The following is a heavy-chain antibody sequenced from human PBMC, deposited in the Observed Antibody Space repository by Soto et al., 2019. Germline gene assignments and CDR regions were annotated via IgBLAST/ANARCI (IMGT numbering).Heavy chain of an antibody. J-gene: IGHJ6*02. D-gene: IGHD6-6*01. Sequence: PSETLSLTCTVSGGSISSGGYYWSWIRQHPGKGLEWIGYIYYSGSTYYNPSLKSRVTISVDTSKNQFSLKLSSVTAADTAVYYCARVFSSSSGYLAYYYYYYGMDVWGQGTTVTVSS. CDR2: IYYSGST. CDR3: ARVFSSSSGYLAYYYYYYGMDV. V-gene: IGHV4-31*03. CDR1: GGSISSGGYY.